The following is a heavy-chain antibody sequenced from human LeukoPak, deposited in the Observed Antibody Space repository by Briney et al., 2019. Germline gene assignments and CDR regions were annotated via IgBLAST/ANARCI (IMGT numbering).Heavy chain of an antibody. V-gene: IGHV3-33*08. CDR2: IWYDGSNK. CDR3: ARAPTVTDIDY. J-gene: IGHJ4*02. D-gene: IGHD4-17*01. Sequence: GGSLRLSCAASGFTFSSYNMKWVRQAPGKGLEWVAVIWYDGSNKYYADSVKGRFTISRDNSKNTLYLQMNSLRAEDTAVYYCARAPTVTDIDYWGQGTLVTVSS. CDR1: GFTFSSYN.